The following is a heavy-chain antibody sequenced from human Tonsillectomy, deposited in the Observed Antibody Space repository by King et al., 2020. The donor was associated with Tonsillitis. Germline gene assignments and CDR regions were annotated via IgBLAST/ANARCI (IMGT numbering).Heavy chain of an antibody. CDR1: GFTFDDYA. V-gene: IGHV3-43D*03. Sequence: VQLVESGGVVAQPGGSLRLSCAASGFTFDDYAMHWVRQAPGKGLEWVSVISWDGSSTYYADSVKGRFTVSRDNSKNSLYLQMNSLRAEDTALYYCAKDRGNDYYSYGGMDVWGQGTTVTVSS. CDR3: AKDRGNDYYSYGGMDV. J-gene: IGHJ6*02. CDR2: ISWDGSST. D-gene: IGHD1-1*01.